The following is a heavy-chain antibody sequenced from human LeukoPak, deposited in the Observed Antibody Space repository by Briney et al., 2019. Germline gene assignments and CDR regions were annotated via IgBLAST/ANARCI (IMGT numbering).Heavy chain of an antibody. CDR3: ARGVVREGSSWYNY. Sequence: SETLSLTCTVSGGSISSYYWTWIRQPPGKGLEWLGYIYYSGSTNYNPSLKSRVTISVDTSKNQFSLKLSSVTAADTAVYYCARGVVREGSSWYNYWGQGTLVTVSS. CDR1: GGSISSYY. V-gene: IGHV4-59*01. D-gene: IGHD6-13*01. J-gene: IGHJ4*02. CDR2: IYYSGST.